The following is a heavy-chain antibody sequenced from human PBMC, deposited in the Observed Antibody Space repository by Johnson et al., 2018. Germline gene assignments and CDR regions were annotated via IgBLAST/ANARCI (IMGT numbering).Heavy chain of an antibody. CDR3: AVWDHWLNAVDI. V-gene: IGHV3-33*01. CDR1: GFTFSSYG. CDR2: IWYDGSNK. D-gene: IGHD6-19*01. J-gene: IGHJ3*02. Sequence: QVQLVESGGGVVQXGRSXRLXCAASGFTFSSYGMHWVRQAPGKGLEWVAVIWYDGSNKYYADSVKGRFTISRDNSKNTLKLQMNSLRAEDTAVYYCAVWDHWLNAVDIWGQGTMVTVSS.